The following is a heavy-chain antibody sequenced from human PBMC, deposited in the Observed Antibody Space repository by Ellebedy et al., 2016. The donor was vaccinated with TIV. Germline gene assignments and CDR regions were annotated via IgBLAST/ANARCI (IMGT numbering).Heavy chain of an antibody. Sequence: PGGSLRLSCAASGFTFDDYTMHWVRQTPGKGLEWVTLISWDGGRTYYADSVKGRFTISRDNSKNSLYLQMNSLRTDDTDLYYCTKGGGNSFYYFDYWGQGTLVTVSS. CDR2: ISWDGGRT. D-gene: IGHD4-23*01. CDR3: TKGGGNSFYYFDY. J-gene: IGHJ4*02. V-gene: IGHV3-43*01. CDR1: GFTFDDYT.